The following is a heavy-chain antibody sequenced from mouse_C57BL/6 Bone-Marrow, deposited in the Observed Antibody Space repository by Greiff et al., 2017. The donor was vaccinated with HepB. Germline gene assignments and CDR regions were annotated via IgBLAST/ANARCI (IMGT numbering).Heavy chain of an antibody. CDR2: IYPGSGST. V-gene: IGHV1-55*01. Sequence: QVQLQQPGAELVKPGASVKMSCKASGYTFTSYWITWVKQRPGQGLEWIGDIYPGSGSTNYNEKFKSKATLTVDTSSSTAYMQLSSLTSEDSAVYYFARSLRTCYYGSSPLFAYWGQGTLVTVSA. J-gene: IGHJ3*01. CDR1: GYTFTSYW. CDR3: ARSLRTCYYGSSPLFAY. D-gene: IGHD1-1*01.